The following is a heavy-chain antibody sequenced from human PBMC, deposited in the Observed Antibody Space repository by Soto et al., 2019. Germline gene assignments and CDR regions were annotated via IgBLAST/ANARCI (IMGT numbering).Heavy chain of an antibody. CDR2: INPNSGGT. CDR1: GYTFTGYY. V-gene: IGHV1-2*02. Sequence: QVQLVQSGAEVKKPGASVKVSCKTSGYTFTGYYMHWVRQAPGQGLEWMGWINPNSGGTNYAQNFQGRVTMTRDTSISTAYMELRSLGSDDTAVYYCASNYGANFPNYYYYGVDVWGQGTTVTVSS. CDR3: ASNYGANFPNYYYYGVDV. J-gene: IGHJ6*02. D-gene: IGHD4-17*01.